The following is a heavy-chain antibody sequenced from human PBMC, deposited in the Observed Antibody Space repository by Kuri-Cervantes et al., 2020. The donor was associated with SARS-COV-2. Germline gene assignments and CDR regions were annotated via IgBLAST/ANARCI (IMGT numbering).Heavy chain of an antibody. CDR3: AREAGYFDWLLARAKGFYGMDV. CDR2: INPSGGST. Sequence: ASVKVSCKASGYTFTSYYMHWVRQAPGQGLEWMGIINPSGGSTSYAQKFQGRVTMTRDTSTSTVCMELGSLRSDDTAVYYCAREAGYFDWLLARAKGFYGMDVWGQGTTVTVSS. J-gene: IGHJ6*02. V-gene: IGHV1-46*01. CDR1: GYTFTSYY. D-gene: IGHD3-9*01.